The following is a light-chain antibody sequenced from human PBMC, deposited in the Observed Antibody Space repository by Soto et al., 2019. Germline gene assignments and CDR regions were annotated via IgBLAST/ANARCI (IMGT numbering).Light chain of an antibody. CDR1: QSISSW. CDR3: QQYNSYST. Sequence: DIQMTQSPSTLSASVGDRVTITCRASQSISSWLAWYQQKPGKAPKLLIYKASSLQSGVPSRFSGSGSGTAFTLTISSLQPDDFATYYCQQYNSYSTFGQGTKVEIK. V-gene: IGKV1-5*03. J-gene: IGKJ1*01. CDR2: KAS.